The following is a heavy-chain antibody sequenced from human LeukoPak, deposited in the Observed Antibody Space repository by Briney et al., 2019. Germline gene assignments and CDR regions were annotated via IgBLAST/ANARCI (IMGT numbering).Heavy chain of an antibody. CDR3: ARGLVVVETSSGYFDY. V-gene: IGHV4-59*12. J-gene: IGHJ4*02. CDR1: GGSISSYC. D-gene: IGHD2-15*01. CDR2: IYYSGST. Sequence: PSETLSLTCTVSGGSISSYCWSWIRQPPGKGLEWIGYIYYSGSTNYNPSLKSRVTISVDTSKNQFSLKLSSVTAADTAVYCCARGLVVVETSSGYFDYWGQGTLVTVSS.